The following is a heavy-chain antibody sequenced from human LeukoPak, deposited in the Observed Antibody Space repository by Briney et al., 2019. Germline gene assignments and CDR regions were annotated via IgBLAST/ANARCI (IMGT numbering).Heavy chain of an antibody. Sequence: SETLSLTCAVSTGSLSGYYWSWIRQPPGKGLEWIGFRYYSGASNYNPSLRGRVTISVDRSKSQVSLKIASVPAADTAVYYCARALSGSPAVFDPWGRGTLVSVSS. D-gene: IGHD1-26*01. CDR3: ARALSGSPAVFDP. CDR1: TGSLSGYY. V-gene: IGHV4-59*08. J-gene: IGHJ5*02. CDR2: RYYSGAS.